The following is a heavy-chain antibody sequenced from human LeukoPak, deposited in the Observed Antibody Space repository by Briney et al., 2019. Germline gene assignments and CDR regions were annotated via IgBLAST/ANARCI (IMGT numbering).Heavy chain of an antibody. CDR3: ARPLKSNLGYYYGMDV. D-gene: IGHD4-11*01. V-gene: IGHV1-18*01. CDR2: ISAYNGNT. J-gene: IGHJ6*02. Sequence: ASVKVSCKASGYTFTSYGISWVRQAPGQGLEWMGWISAYNGNTNYAQKLQGRVTMTTDTSTSTAYMELRSLRSDDTAVYYCARPLKSNLGYYYGMDVWGQGTTVTVSS. CDR1: GYTFTSYG.